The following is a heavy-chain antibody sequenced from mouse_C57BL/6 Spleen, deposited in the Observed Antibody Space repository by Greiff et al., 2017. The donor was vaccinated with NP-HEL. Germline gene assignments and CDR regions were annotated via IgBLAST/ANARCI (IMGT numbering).Heavy chain of an antibody. CDR3: ASALIYDGYSNYAMDY. J-gene: IGHJ4*01. CDR1: GYTFTSYW. Sequence: QVQLKQPGAELVMPGASVKLSCKASGYTFTSYWMHWVKQRPGQGLEWIGEIDPSDSYTNYNQKFKGKSTLTVDKSSSTAYMQLSSLTSEDSAVYYCASALIYDGYSNYAMDYWGQGTSVTVSS. D-gene: IGHD2-3*01. CDR2: IDPSDSYT. V-gene: IGHV1-69*01.